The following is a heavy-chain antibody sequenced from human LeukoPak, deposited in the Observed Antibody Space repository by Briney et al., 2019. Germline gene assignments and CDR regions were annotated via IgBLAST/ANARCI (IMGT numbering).Heavy chain of an antibody. Sequence: GGSLRLSCAASGFTFSSYGMSWVRQPPGKGLQWVSAISGSGGSTYYADSVKGRFTISRDNSKNTLYLQMNSLRAEDTAVYYCAKSAVASYYYDSSGYYYFDCWGQGILVTVS. CDR2: ISGSGGST. CDR1: GFTFSSYG. J-gene: IGHJ4*02. D-gene: IGHD3-22*01. V-gene: IGHV3-23*01. CDR3: AKSAVASYYYDSSGYYYFDC.